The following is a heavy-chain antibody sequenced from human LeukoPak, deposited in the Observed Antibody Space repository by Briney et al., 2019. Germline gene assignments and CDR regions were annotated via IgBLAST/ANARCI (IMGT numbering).Heavy chain of an antibody. V-gene: IGHV3-23*01. Sequence: GGSLRLSCAASGFTFSNYGMSWVRQAQGKGLEWVSAITDSGNTFYADSVKGRFTISRDNSRNTLYLQMNSLRAEDTAVYYCANWYYYENGAYWCWGQGTLVTVSS. CDR1: GFTFSNYG. J-gene: IGHJ4*02. CDR3: ANWYYYENGAYWC. D-gene: IGHD3-22*01. CDR2: ITDSGNT.